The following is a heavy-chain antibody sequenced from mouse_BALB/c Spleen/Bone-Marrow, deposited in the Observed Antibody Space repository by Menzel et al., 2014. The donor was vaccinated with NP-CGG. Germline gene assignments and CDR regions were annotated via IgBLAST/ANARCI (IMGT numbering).Heavy chain of an antibody. Sequence: EVKLMESGGGLVKPGGSLKLSCAASGFAFSSYDMSWVRQTPEKRLEWVVYISSGGGSTYYPDTVKGRFTISRDNAKNTLYLQRSSLKSEDTAMYYCARPPIYGITRYYAMDYWGQGTSVTVSS. V-gene: IGHV5-12-1*01. CDR3: ARPPIYGITRYYAMDY. J-gene: IGHJ4*01. CDR2: ISSGGGST. D-gene: IGHD1-1*01. CDR1: GFAFSSYD.